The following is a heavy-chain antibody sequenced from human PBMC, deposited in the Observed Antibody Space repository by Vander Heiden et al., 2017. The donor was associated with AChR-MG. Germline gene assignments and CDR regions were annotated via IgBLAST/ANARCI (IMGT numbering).Heavy chain of an antibody. CDR1: GGSISTYF. D-gene: IGHD3-22*01. Sequence: QVQLQESGPGLVKPSETLSLTCTVSGGSISTYFWNWIRQPPGKGLEWIGYIHYSGSTNYNPSLKSRVTISLDTSKNQVSLRLTSVTAADTAVYYCARDPDSSGYYSHFDPWGQGTLVTVSS. J-gene: IGHJ5*02. V-gene: IGHV4-59*01. CDR2: IHYSGST. CDR3: ARDPDSSGYYSHFDP.